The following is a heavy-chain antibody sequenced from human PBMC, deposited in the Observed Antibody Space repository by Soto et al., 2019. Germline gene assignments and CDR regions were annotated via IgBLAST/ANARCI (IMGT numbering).Heavy chain of an antibody. V-gene: IGHV3-48*01. Sequence: EVQLVESGGGLVEPGGSLRLSCAASGFTFSNYGMDWVRQAPGKGLEWVAYISSSSSTISYADVGKDRFTISRDNAKNSLYLQMNSLRVQDTAVYYCARGGAARPAYWGQGAVVTVSS. CDR2: ISSSSSTI. CDR1: GFTFSNYG. J-gene: IGHJ4*02. CDR3: ARGGAARPAY.